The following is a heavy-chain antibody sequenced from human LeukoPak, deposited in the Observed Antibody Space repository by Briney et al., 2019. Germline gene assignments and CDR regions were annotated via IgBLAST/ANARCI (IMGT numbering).Heavy chain of an antibody. J-gene: IGHJ3*02. CDR1: GGSFSGYY. CDR3: ARGTGYSYGNDAFDI. Sequence: SETLSLTCAVYGGSFSGYYWSWIRQPPGKGLEWIGEINHSGSTNYNPSLKSRVTMSVDTSKNQFSLKLSSVTAADTAVYYCARGTGYSYGNDAFDIWGQGTMVTVSS. D-gene: IGHD5-18*01. V-gene: IGHV4-34*01. CDR2: INHSGST.